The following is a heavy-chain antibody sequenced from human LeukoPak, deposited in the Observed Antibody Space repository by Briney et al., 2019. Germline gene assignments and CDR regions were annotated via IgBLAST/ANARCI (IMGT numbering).Heavy chain of an antibody. CDR3: TTVDDYVWGSYRLIRDY. CDR2: IKSKTDGGTT. Sequence: GWSLRLSCAASGFTFSNAWMSWVRQAPGKGLEWVGRIKSKTDGGTTDYAAPVKGRFTISRDDSKNTLYLQMNSLKTEDTAVYYCTTVDDYVWGSYRLIRDYWGQGTLVTVSS. D-gene: IGHD3-16*02. V-gene: IGHV3-15*01. J-gene: IGHJ4*02. CDR1: GFTFSNAW.